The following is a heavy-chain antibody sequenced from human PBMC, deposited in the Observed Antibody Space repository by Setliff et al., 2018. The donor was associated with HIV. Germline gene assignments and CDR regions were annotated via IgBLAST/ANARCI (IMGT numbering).Heavy chain of an antibody. J-gene: IGHJ6*03. CDR3: ARGRNYDSSGYGDYYYYMDV. Sequence: ASVKVSCKASGGTFSSYPISWVRQAPGQGLEWMGGIIPISGTTHYAQKFQGRVTVTADESTSTAYMQLSSLRSDDTAVYYCARGRNYDSSGYGDYYYYMDVWGKGTTVTVSS. D-gene: IGHD3-22*01. CDR1: GGTFSSYP. CDR2: IIPISGTT. V-gene: IGHV1-69*13.